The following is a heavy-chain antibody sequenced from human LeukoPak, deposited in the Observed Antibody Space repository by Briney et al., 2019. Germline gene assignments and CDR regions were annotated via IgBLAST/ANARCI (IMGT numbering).Heavy chain of an antibody. CDR2: ISSSSSYI. CDR1: GFTFSSYS. CDR3: ARDGYYGSSGYPTSAGGPSHTALAYFDY. Sequence: PGGSLRLSCAASGFTFSSYSMNWVRQAPGKGLEWVSSISSSSSYIYYADSVKGRFTISRDNAKNSLYLQMNSLRAEDTAVYYCARDGYYGSSGYPTSAGGPSHTALAYFDYWGQGTLVTVSS. D-gene: IGHD3-22*01. J-gene: IGHJ4*02. V-gene: IGHV3-21*03.